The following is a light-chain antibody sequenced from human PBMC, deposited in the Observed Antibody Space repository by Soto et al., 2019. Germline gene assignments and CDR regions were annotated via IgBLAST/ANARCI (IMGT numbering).Light chain of an antibody. J-gene: IGKJ1*01. CDR3: QQYYSYLWT. V-gene: IGKV1-17*01. CDR1: QGIRND. Sequence: DIQMTQSPSSLSASVGDSVTITRRASQGIRNDLGWYQQKPGKAPKRLIYAASTLQSGVPSRFSGSGSGTHFTLTISCLQSEDFATYYCQQYYSYLWTFGQGTKVDIK. CDR2: AAS.